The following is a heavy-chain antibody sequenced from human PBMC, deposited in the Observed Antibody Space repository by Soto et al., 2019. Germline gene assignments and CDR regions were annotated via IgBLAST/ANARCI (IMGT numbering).Heavy chain of an antibody. CDR3: ARVPDV. J-gene: IGHJ6*02. CDR1: GVSISRGLCS. CDR2: IYHSGST. V-gene: IGHV4-30-2*01. Sequence: PSGTLSLTCAVSGVSISRGLCSLTWIRQPPGKGLEWIGYIYHSGSTYYNPSLKSRVTISVDRSKNQFSLKLNSVTAADTAVYYCARVPDVWGQGTTVTVSS.